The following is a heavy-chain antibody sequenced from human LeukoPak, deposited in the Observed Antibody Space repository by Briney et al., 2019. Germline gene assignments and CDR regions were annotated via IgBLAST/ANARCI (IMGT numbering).Heavy chain of an antibody. J-gene: IGHJ1*01. D-gene: IGHD3-22*01. CDR2: TPYDESYK. CDR3: ARDRPEPSNAWYYYDSSGYSYFQH. V-gene: IGHV3-30*03. Sequence: PGGSLRLSCAASGFTFSSYGMHWVRQAPGKGLEWVAITPYDESYKNYADSVKGRFTISRDNSKNTLYLQMNSLRAEDTAVYYCARDRPEPSNAWYYYDSSGYSYFQHWGQGTLVTVSS. CDR1: GFTFSSYG.